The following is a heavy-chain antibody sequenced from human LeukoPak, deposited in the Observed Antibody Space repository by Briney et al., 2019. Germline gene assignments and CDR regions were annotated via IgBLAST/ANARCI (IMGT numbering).Heavy chain of an antibody. CDR2: IYYSGSI. J-gene: IGHJ6*03. Sequence: PSETLSLTCAVSGGSISSSSYYWGWIRQPPGKGLEWIGNIYYSGSIYYNPSLKSRVAISVDTSKNQFSLKLSAVTAADTAVYYCARLAGSGSYAFYYYYYMDVWGKGTTVTISS. D-gene: IGHD3-10*01. CDR1: GGSISSSSYY. CDR3: ARLAGSGSYAFYYYYYMDV. V-gene: IGHV4-39*01.